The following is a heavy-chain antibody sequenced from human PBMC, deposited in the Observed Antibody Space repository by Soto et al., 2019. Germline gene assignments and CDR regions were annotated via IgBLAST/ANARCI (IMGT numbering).Heavy chain of an antibody. CDR2: IYYSGSS. D-gene: IGHD3-3*01. Sequence: QLQLQESGPGLVKPSETLSLTCTVSGGCISSSCYYWGWIRQPPGKGLEWIGSIYYSGSSYYNPSRKRRVTISVDTSKNQFSLKLSSVTAADTAVYYCARSGPNYDFWSGYYTGYNWFAPWGKGTLVTVSS. V-gene: IGHV4-39*01. J-gene: IGHJ5*02. CDR1: GGCISSSCYY. CDR3: ARSGPNYDFWSGYYTGYNWFAP.